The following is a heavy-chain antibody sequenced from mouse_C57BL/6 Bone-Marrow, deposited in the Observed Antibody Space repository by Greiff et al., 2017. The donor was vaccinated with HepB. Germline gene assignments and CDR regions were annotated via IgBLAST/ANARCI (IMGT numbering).Heavy chain of an antibody. CDR2: IDPSDSYT. CDR1: GYTFTSYW. Sequence: QVQLKQPGAELVMPGASVKLSCKASGYTFTSYWMHWVKQRPGQGLEWIGEIDPSDSYTNYNQKFKGKSTLTVDKSSSTAYMQLSSLTSEDSAVYYCARPTVVADYAMDYWGQGTSGTVSS. D-gene: IGHD1-1*01. CDR3: ARPTVVADYAMDY. J-gene: IGHJ4*01. V-gene: IGHV1-69*01.